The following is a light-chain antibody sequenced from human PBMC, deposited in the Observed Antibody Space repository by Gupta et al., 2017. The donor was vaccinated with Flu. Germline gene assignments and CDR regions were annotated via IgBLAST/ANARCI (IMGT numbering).Light chain of an antibody. V-gene: IGLV1-51*02. CDR1: ISNIGNNY. CDR2: ENN. CDR3: DPWDSNLGAWV. J-gene: IGLJ3*02. Sequence: KVTISCSGSISNIGNNYVVWSRQLPAPAPNLLIYENNRRPSGIPDRFSGSNSDTSATLDITGLQPGVEADYYFDPWDSNLGAWVFGGGTKLTVL.